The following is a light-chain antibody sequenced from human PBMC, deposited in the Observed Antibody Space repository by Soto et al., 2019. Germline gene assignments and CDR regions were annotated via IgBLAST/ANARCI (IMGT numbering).Light chain of an antibody. J-gene: IGKJ2*01. CDR1: QSISYGSNTRNY. CDR3: QQYYNTPFT. V-gene: IGKV4-1*01. Sequence: DIVMTQSPDSLAVSLGERATINCKSSQSISYGSNTRNYLAWYQQKAGQPPKVLIYWASTRESGVPDRFSGSGSGTDFTLTISSLQAEDVAVYHCQQYYNTPFTFGQGTRLEI. CDR2: WAS.